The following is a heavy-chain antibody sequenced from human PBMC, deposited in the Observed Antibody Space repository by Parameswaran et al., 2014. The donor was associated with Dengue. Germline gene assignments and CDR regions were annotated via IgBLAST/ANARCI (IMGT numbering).Heavy chain of an antibody. J-gene: IGHJ4*02. V-gene: IGHV3-64D*06. Sequence: VRQAPGKGLEYVSAISSNGGNTYYADSVKGRFTISRDNSKNTLYLQMSSLRAEDTAVYYCVKDVSIRYYYDSSGYYYFDYWGQGNPGHRLL. D-gene: IGHD3-22*01. CDR3: VKDVSIRYYYDSSGYYYFDY. CDR2: ISSNGGNT.